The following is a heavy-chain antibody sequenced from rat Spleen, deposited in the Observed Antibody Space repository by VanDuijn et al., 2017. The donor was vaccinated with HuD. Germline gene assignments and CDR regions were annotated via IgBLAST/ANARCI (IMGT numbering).Heavy chain of an antibody. V-gene: IGHV2-43*01. CDR1: GFSLTSYH. CDR2: IWTGGST. CDR3: TRAYYYSGPLEY. D-gene: IGHD1-1*01. Sequence: QVQLKESGPGLVQPSQTLSLTCTVSGFSLTSYHVSWVRQPPGKGLEWMGVIWTGGSTAYNSALKSRLSISRDTSKSQVFLKVNSLKTEDTGIYYCTRAYYYSGPLEYWGQGVMVTVSS. J-gene: IGHJ2*01.